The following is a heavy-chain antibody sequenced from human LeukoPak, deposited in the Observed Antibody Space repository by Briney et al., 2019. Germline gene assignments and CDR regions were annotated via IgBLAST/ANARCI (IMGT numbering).Heavy chain of an antibody. V-gene: IGHV1-2*02. J-gene: IGHJ5*02. Sequence: GASVKVSCKASGYTFTGYYMHWVRQAPGQGLEWMGWINPNSGGTNYAQKFQGRVTMTRDTSISTAYMELSRLRSDDTAVYYCARDSDGYCSSTSCYVRGVRREPNWFDPWGQGTLVTVSS. D-gene: IGHD2-2*01. CDR2: INPNSGGT. CDR1: GYTFTGYY. CDR3: ARDSDGYCSSTSCYVRGVRREPNWFDP.